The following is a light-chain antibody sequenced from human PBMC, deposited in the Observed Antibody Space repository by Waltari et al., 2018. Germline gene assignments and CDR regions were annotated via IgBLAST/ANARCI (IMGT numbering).Light chain of an antibody. CDR1: SSDVGGYNY. J-gene: IGLJ1*01. V-gene: IGLV2-14*01. Sequence: QSALTQPASVSGSPGPSLTISCTGTSSDVGGYNYVSWYQQHPGKAPKLMIYEVNNRPSGVSDRFSGSKSGNTASLTISGLQAEDEADYYCTSYTSSITYVFGTGTKVTVL. CDR2: EVN. CDR3: TSYTSSITYV.